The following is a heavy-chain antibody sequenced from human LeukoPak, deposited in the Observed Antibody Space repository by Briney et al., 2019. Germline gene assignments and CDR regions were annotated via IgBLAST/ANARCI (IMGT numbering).Heavy chain of an antibody. V-gene: IGHV4-59*12. CDR1: GGSISSYY. CDR3: ARGGDQLYYFDY. Sequence: SETLSLTCTVSGGSISSYYWGWIRQPPGKGLEWIGYIYYSGSTNYNPSLKSRVTISVDTSKNQFSLKLSSVTAANTAVYYCARGGDQLYYFDYWGQGTLVTVSS. CDR2: IYYSGST. J-gene: IGHJ4*02. D-gene: IGHD2-2*01.